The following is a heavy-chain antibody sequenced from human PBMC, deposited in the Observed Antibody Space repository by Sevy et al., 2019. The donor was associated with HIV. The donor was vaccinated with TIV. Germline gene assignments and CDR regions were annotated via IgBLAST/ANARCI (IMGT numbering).Heavy chain of an antibody. CDR3: ARVERGGRFRVGYYCSGGSCNSYYYYGMDV. CDR1: GGTFSSYA. Sequence: ASVKVSCKASGGTFSSYAISWVRQAPGQGLEWMGGIIPIFGTANYAQKFQGRVTITADESTSTAYMELSSLRSEDTAVYYCARVERGGRFRVGYYCSGGSCNSYYYYGMDVWGQGTTVTVSS. CDR2: IIPIFGTA. D-gene: IGHD2-15*01. V-gene: IGHV1-69*13. J-gene: IGHJ6*02.